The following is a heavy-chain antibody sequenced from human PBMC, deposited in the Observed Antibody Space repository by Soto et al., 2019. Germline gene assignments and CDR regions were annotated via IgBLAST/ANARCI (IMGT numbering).Heavy chain of an antibody. CDR1: GYTFNTFG. D-gene: IGHD1-26*01. V-gene: IGHV1-18*01. J-gene: IGHJ4*01. CDR2: ISGYGGKR. Sequence: IQLMQSAGEVKRPGASVKVSCKASGYTFNTFGITWVRQAPGQGLEWMGCISGYGGKRDYSRKLQGRITMTADSSTSTSYMELRNLTSDDTAVYYCARGWEKFFCVNDFWGHRTPVTVSS. CDR3: ARGWEKFFCVNDF.